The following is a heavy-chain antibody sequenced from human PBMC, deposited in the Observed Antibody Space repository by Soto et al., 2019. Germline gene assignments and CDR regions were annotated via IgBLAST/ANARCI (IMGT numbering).Heavy chain of an antibody. D-gene: IGHD3-22*01. V-gene: IGHV1-3*01. J-gene: IGHJ3*02. CDR3: ARDLQGYYDSSGYLADAFDI. Sequence: ASVKVSCKASGYTFTSYAMHWVRQAPGQRLEWMGWINAGNGNTKYSQKFQGRVTITRDTSASTAYMELSSLRSDDTAVYYCARDLQGYYDSSGYLADAFDIWGQGTMVTVSS. CDR1: GYTFTSYA. CDR2: INAGNGNT.